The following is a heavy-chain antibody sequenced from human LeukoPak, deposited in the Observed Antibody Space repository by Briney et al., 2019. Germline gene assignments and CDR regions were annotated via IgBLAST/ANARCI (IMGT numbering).Heavy chain of an antibody. D-gene: IGHD3-10*01. CDR3: ARDLAYGSGSYYYYFDY. J-gene: IGHJ4*02. CDR1: GYTFTSYG. CDR2: ISAYNGNT. V-gene: IGHV1-18*01. Sequence: ASVKVSCKASGYTFTSYGISWVRRAPGQGLEWMGWISAYNGNTNYAQKLQGRVTMTTDTSTSTAYMELRSLRSDDTAVYYCARDLAYGSGSYYYYFDYWGQGTLVTVSS.